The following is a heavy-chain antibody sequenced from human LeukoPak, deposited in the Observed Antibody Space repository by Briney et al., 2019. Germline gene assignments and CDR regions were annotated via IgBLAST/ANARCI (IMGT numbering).Heavy chain of an antibody. Sequence: GGSLRLSCAASGFTFSSYSMNWVRQAPGKGLEWVSSISSSSSYIYYADSVKGRFTISRDNAKNSLYLQMNSLRAEDTAVYYCARDPGANWDPRGEYYFDYWGQGTLVTVSS. CDR1: GFTFSSYS. CDR2: ISSSSSYI. CDR3: ARDPGANWDPRGEYYFDY. V-gene: IGHV3-21*01. D-gene: IGHD1-1*01. J-gene: IGHJ4*02.